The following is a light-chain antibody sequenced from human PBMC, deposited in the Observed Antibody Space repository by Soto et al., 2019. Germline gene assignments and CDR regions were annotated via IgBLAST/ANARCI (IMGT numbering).Light chain of an antibody. V-gene: IGKV3-20*01. Sequence: EIVLKQSPGTLSLSPGERATLSCRASQSVGNNYLAWYQQKPGQAPRLLIYDTSNRATGIPDRFSGSGSGTDFTLTISSLQSEDFAVYYCQQYNNWPLFGGGTKVDI. CDR3: QQYNNWPL. J-gene: IGKJ4*01. CDR2: DTS. CDR1: QSVGNNY.